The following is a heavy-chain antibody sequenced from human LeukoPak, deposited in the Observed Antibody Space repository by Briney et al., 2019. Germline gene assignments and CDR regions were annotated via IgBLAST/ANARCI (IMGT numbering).Heavy chain of an antibody. D-gene: IGHD1-26*01. Sequence: GGSLRLSCAASGFPFSSYAMHWVRQAPGKRLEYVSAVSSNGGSAYYANSVKGRFVISRDNSENILYLQMGSLRAEDMAVYYCARGSSVGTTGHYDYWGQGTLVTVSS. CDR2: VSSNGGSA. V-gene: IGHV3-64*01. J-gene: IGHJ4*02. CDR3: ARGSSVGTTGHYDY. CDR1: GFPFSSYA.